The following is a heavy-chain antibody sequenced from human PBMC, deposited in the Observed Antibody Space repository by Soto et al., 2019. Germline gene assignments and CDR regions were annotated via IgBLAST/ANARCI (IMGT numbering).Heavy chain of an antibody. J-gene: IGHJ4*02. CDR1: GYTFTSYA. Sequence: VKVSCKASGYTFTSYAIHWVLQAHGERLERMGWINAGNGNTKYSQKFQDRVTITRDTSASTAYMELSRLRSEDTAVYYYTSDLRGWPYFSGQRSLVPVSS. CDR2: INAGNGNT. CDR3: TSDLRGWPYF. D-gene: IGHD6-19*01. V-gene: IGHV1-3*01.